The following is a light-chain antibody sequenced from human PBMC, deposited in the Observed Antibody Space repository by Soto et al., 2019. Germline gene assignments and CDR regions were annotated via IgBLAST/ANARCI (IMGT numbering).Light chain of an antibody. J-gene: IGKJ2*01. CDR2: DAS. V-gene: IGKV3-11*01. Sequence: EIVLTQSPATLSLSPGDRATLSCRASQSVSGFLAWYQQKPGQAPRLLIYDASDRATGIPARFSGSGSETDFTLTISSLEPEDFAIYYCQQRINWPRTFGQGTKLEIK. CDR3: QQRINWPRT. CDR1: QSVSGF.